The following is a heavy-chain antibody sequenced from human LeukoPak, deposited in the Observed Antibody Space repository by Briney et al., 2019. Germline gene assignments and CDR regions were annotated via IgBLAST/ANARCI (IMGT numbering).Heavy chain of an antibody. CDR3: ARERSSSSDYFYYYYMDV. CDR2: IKQDGSEK. CDR1: GFTFSSYW. J-gene: IGHJ6*03. D-gene: IGHD6-6*01. V-gene: IGHV3-7*01. Sequence: PGGSLRLSCAASGFTFSSYWMSWVRQAPGKGLQWVANIKQDGSEKYCVDSVKGRITISRDNAKNSLYLQMNSLRAEDTAVYYCARERSSSSDYFYYYYMDVWGKGTTVTVSS.